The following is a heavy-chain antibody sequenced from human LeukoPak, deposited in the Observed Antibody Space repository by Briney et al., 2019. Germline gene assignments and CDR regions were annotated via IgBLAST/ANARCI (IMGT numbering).Heavy chain of an antibody. Sequence: GGSLRLSCAASGFSFSSYSMNWVRQAPGKGLEWVSSVSGGSDYIYYADSVKGRFTISRDNAVNSLYLQMNSLRAEDTGVYYCASLGGGSGYTHNRLVDYWGQGTLVTVSS. CDR1: GFSFSSYS. V-gene: IGHV3-21*01. CDR2: VSGGSDYI. D-gene: IGHD3-10*01. CDR3: ASLGGGSGYTHNRLVDY. J-gene: IGHJ4*02.